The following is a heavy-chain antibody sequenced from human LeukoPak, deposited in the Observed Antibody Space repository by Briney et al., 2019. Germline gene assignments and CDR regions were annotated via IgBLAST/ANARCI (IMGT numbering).Heavy chain of an antibody. J-gene: IGHJ6*04. Sequence: PGGSLRLSCAASGFTFSSYWMSWVRQAPGKGLEWVANIKQDGSEKYYVDSVKGRFTISRDNAKNSLYLQMNSLRAKDTAVYYCARIWALQLWLFGMDVWGKGTTVTVSS. CDR1: GFTFSSYW. CDR3: ARIWALQLWLFGMDV. V-gene: IGHV3-7*03. CDR2: IKQDGSEK. D-gene: IGHD5-18*01.